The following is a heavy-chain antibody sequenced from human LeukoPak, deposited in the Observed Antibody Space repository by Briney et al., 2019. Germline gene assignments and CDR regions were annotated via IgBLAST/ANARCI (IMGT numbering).Heavy chain of an antibody. CDR1: GYTFTNYY. CDR2: IDPNSGDT. V-gene: IGHV1-2*02. D-gene: IGHD6-19*01. Sequence: ASVKVSCKASGYTFTNYYIRRVRQAPGQGLEWMGWIDPNSGDTNYAQRFQGRVTMTRDTSIGTAYMELSGLRSHDTALYYCARDKSGNSGWYSYFDYWGQGTLVTVSS. CDR3: ARDKSGNSGWYSYFDY. J-gene: IGHJ4*02.